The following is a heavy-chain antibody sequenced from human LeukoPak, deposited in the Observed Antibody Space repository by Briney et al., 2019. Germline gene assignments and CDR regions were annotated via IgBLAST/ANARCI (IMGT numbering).Heavy chain of an antibody. CDR1: GGSFSNGSYY. J-gene: IGHJ4*02. CDR3: ARVWHFDY. V-gene: IGHV4-39*07. CDR2: INHSGST. Sequence: SETLSLTCTVSGGSFSNGSYYWGWIRQPPGKGLEWIGEINHSGSTNYNPSLKSRVTISVDTSKNQFSLKLSSVTAADTAVYYCARVWHFDYWGQGTLVTVSS.